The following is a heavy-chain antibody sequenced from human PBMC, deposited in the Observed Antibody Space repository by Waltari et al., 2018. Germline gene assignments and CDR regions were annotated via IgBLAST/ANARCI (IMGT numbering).Heavy chain of an antibody. D-gene: IGHD3-10*01. J-gene: IGHJ3*02. CDR2: IYHSGST. Sequence: QVQLQESGPGLVKPSETLSLTCAVSGYSISSGYYWGWIRQPPGKGLEWIGSIYHSGSTYYTPSLKSRVTISVDTSKNQFSLKLSSVTAADTAVYYCARAYHLWGAFDIWGQGTMVTVSS. CDR3: ARAYHLWGAFDI. CDR1: GYSISSGYY. V-gene: IGHV4-38-2*01.